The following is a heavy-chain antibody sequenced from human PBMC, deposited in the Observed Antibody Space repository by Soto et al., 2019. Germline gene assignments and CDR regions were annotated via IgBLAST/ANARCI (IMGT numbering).Heavy chain of an antibody. CDR3: AREDQQLDDYYMDV. Sequence: QVQLVESGGGVVQPGRSLRLSCAASGFTFSSYGMHWVRQAPGKGLEWVAVIWYDGSNKYYADSVKGRFTISRDNSKKMLYLQMNSLRAEDTAVYYCAREDQQLDDYYMDVWGKGTTVTVSS. CDR2: IWYDGSNK. V-gene: IGHV3-33*01. CDR1: GFTFSSYG. J-gene: IGHJ6*03. D-gene: IGHD2-2*01.